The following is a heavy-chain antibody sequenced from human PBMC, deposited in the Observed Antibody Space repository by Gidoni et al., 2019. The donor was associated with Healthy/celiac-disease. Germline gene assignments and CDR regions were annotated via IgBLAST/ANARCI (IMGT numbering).Heavy chain of an antibody. CDR1: GGTFSSYT. D-gene: IGHD5-12*01. V-gene: IGHV1-69*08. CDR2: ILPILGRA. Sequence: QVQLVQSGAEVKKPGSSVQVSCRASGGTFSSYTINWVRQAPGQGLEWMGRILPILGRANYAQKFQGRVTITADKSTSTAYMELSSLRSEGTAVYFCARDLGATISSAPFDYWGQGTLVTVSS. J-gene: IGHJ4*02. CDR3: ARDLGATISSAPFDY.